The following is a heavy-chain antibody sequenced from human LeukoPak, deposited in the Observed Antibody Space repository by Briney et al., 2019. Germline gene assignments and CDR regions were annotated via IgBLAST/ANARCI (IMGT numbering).Heavy chain of an antibody. Sequence: SETLSLTCTVSGGSISSGDYYWSWIRQPPGKGLEWIGYIYYSGNTYYNPSLKSRVTISVDTSKNQFSLKLSSVTAADTAVYYCARDSYGSGRNAFDIWGRGTVVTVSS. CDR3: ARDSYGSGRNAFDI. CDR1: GGSISSGDYY. J-gene: IGHJ3*02. D-gene: IGHD3-10*01. V-gene: IGHV4-30-4*01. CDR2: IYYSGNT.